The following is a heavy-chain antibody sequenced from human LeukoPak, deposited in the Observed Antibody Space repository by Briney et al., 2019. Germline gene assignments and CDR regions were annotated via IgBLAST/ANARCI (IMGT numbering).Heavy chain of an antibody. CDR3: AKEANLAGYFDY. CDR1: GFTFSSYA. J-gene: IGHJ4*02. V-gene: IGHV3-23*01. CDR2: ISGSGGST. D-gene: IGHD3-10*01. Sequence: GGSLRLSCAASGFTFSSYAMRWVRQAPGKGLEWVSSISGSGGSTDSADSVKGRFTISRDNSKNTLYLQMNSLRAEDTAVYYCAKEANLAGYFDYWGQGTLVTVSS.